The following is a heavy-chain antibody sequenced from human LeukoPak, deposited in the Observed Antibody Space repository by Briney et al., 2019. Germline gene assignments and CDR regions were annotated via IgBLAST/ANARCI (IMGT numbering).Heavy chain of an antibody. D-gene: IGHD1-26*01. V-gene: IGHV3-30*03. CDR1: GFPFNGYV. CDR2: TSADERIK. J-gene: IGHJ4*02. CDR3: ARDPVLGAPDYLDY. Sequence: GRSLRLSCTVSGFPFNGYVIHWVRQAPGKGLEWVAVTSADERIKIYNDSVRGRFTISRDNSKNTQYLQMNSLRVEDTAVYYCARDPVLGAPDYLDYWGRGTLVSVSS.